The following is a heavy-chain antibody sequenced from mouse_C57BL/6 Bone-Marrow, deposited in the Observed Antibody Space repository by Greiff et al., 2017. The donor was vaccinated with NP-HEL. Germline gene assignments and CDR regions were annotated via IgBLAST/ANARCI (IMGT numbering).Heavy chain of an antibody. CDR2: IDPSDSYT. Sequence: QVQLQQSGAELVMPGASVKLSCKASGYTFTSYWMHWVKQRPGQGLEWIGEIDPSDSYTNYNQKFKGKSTLTVDKSSSTAYMQLSSLTSEDSAVYYCALGSRGDYWYFDVWGTGTTVTVSS. CDR3: ALGSRGDYWYFDV. D-gene: IGHD1-1*01. J-gene: IGHJ1*03. CDR1: GYTFTSYW. V-gene: IGHV1-69*01.